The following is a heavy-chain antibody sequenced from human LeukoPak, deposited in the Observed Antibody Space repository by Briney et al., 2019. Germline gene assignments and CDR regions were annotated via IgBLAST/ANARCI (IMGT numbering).Heavy chain of an antibody. CDR2: ISSSSSYI. V-gene: IGHV3-21*01. CDR3: ARDHTAMVWGIFDY. D-gene: IGHD5-18*01. J-gene: IGHJ4*02. CDR1: GFTFSSYS. Sequence: GGSLRLSCAASGFTFSSYSINWVRQAPGKGLEWVSSISSSSSYIYYADSVKGRFTISRDDAKNSLYLQMNSPRAEDTAVYYCARDHTAMVWGIFDYWGQGTLVTVSS.